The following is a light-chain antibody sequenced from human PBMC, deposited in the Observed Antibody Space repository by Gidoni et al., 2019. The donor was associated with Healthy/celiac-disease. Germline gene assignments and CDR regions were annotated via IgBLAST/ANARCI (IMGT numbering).Light chain of an antibody. Sequence: IVMTQSPATLSVSPGERDTLSCRASQSVSSYLDWYQQKPGQAPTPLIYGASTTDTGIPARFSGSGSGTEFTLTISSLQSEDFAVYYCQQYNNSPPLTFXGXTKVEIK. CDR3: QQYNNSPPLT. J-gene: IGKJ4*01. CDR2: GAS. CDR1: QSVSSY. V-gene: IGKV3-15*01.